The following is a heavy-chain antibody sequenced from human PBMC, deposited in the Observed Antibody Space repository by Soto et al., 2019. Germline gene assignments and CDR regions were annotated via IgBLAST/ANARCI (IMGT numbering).Heavy chain of an antibody. Sequence: SCGCIGLGSAACRSSVCISVMDGFFKATGKGLEYVSAISSNGGSTYYANSVKGRFTISRDNSKNTLYLQMGSLRAEDMAVYYYEKGLYSSSWTAFDIWGQGTMDT. V-gene: IGHV3-64*01. D-gene: IGHD6-13*01. CDR3: EKGLYSSSWTAFDI. J-gene: IGHJ3*02. CDR1: RSSVCISV. CDR2: ISSNGGST.